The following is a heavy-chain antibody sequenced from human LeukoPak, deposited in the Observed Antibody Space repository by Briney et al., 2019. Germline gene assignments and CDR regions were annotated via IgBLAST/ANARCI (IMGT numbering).Heavy chain of an antibody. J-gene: IGHJ6*03. CDR1: GFTFSSYA. Sequence: PGGSLRLSCAASGFTFSSYALSWVRQAPGKGLEWVSAISGSGGSTYYADSVKGRFTISRDNAKNSLYLQMNSLRAEDTAVYYCARVGRGFGEFVYYYYYYMDVWGKGTTVTVSS. D-gene: IGHD3-10*01. V-gene: IGHV3-23*01. CDR2: ISGSGGST. CDR3: ARVGRGFGEFVYYYYYYMDV.